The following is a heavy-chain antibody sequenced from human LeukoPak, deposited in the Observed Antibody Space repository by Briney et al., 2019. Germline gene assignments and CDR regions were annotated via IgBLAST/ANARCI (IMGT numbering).Heavy chain of an antibody. J-gene: IGHJ6*03. Sequence: PGGSLRLSCASSGFTFGSYWMTWVRQASGKGLEWVANIKQDGSEKDYVDSVKGRFTISRDNAKKSLYLQMNSLRAEDTAVYYCARFGIAEQLVDYYHYYMDVWGKGTTVTVSS. CDR3: ARFGIAEQLVDYYHYYMDV. V-gene: IGHV3-7*01. D-gene: IGHD6-6*01. CDR1: GFTFGSYW. CDR2: IKQDGSEK.